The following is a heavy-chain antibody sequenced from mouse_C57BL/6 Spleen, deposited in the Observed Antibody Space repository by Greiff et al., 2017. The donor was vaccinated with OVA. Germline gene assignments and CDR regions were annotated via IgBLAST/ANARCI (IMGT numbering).Heavy chain of an antibody. J-gene: IGHJ4*01. D-gene: IGHD4-1*01. CDR1: GFTFSDYY. Sequence: EVQLVESEGGLVQPGSSMKLSCTASGFTFSDYYMAWVRQVPEKGLEWVANINYDGSSTYYLDSLKSRFIISRDNAKNILYLQMSSLKSEDTATYYCARETGTTMDYWGQGTSVTVSS. CDR2: INYDGSST. CDR3: ARETGTTMDY. V-gene: IGHV5-16*01.